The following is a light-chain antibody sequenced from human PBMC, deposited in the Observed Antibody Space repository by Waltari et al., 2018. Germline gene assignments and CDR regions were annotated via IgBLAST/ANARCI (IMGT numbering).Light chain of an antibody. CDR3: QHYVSLPAT. CDR2: GAS. J-gene: IGKJ1*01. V-gene: IGKV3-20*01. CDR1: QSVTRS. Sequence: EIVLTQSPGTLSLSPGERATLSCRASQSVTRSLAWYQQKPGQAPRLLIYGASSRATGIPDRFRGGGSVTDFSLTISRLEPEDFAMYYCQHYVSLPATFGQGTKVEIK.